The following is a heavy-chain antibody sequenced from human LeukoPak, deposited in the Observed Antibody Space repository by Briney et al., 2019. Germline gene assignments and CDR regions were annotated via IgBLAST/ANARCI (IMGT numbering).Heavy chain of an antibody. CDR3: ARDFSLRDYYDSSGYVG. CDR1: GYTFTGYY. V-gene: IGHV1-2*02. CDR2: INPNSGGT. J-gene: IGHJ4*02. D-gene: IGHD3-22*01. Sequence: GASVKVSCKASGYTFTGYYMHWVRQAPGQGLEWMGWINPNSGGTNYAQKFQGRVTMTRDTSISTAYMELSRLRSDDTAVYYCARDFSLRDYYDSSGYVGWGQGTLVTVSS.